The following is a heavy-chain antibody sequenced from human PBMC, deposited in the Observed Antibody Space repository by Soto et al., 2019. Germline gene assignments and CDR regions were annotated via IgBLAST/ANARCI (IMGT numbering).Heavy chain of an antibody. D-gene: IGHD5-18*01. CDR2: ISGSGAST. CDR1: GFTFSTSA. CDR3: AKGLSVIQEWIIDGH. J-gene: IGHJ4*02. Sequence: GGSLRLSCAASGFTFSTSAMSWVRQAPGMGLEWVSGISGSGASTYYADSVKGRFTISRDNVKNTLSLQMNSLRAEDTAMYYCAKGLSVIQEWIIDGHWGQGTQVTVSS. V-gene: IGHV3-23*01.